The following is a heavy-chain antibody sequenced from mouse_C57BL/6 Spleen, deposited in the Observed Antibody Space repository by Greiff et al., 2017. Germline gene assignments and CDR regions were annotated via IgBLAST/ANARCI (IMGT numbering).Heavy chain of an antibody. J-gene: IGHJ4*01. V-gene: IGHV1-76*01. D-gene: IGHD2-4*01. CDR1: GYTFTDYY. CDR2: IYPGSGNT. CDR3: ARDDYALGDY. Sequence: QVQLQQSGAELVRPGASVKLSCKASGYTFTDYYINWVKQRPGQGLEWIARIYPGSGNTYYNEKFTGKATLTAEKSSSTAYMQLSSLTSEDSAVYFCARDDYALGDYWGQGTSVTVSS.